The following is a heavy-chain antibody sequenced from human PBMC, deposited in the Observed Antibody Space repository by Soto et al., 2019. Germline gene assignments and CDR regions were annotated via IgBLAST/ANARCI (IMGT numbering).Heavy chain of an antibody. CDR2: ISYDGSNK. D-gene: IGHD3-3*01. V-gene: IGHV3-30*18. J-gene: IGHJ4*02. Sequence: GGSLRLSCAASGFTFSSYGMHWVRQAPGKGLEWVAVISYDGSNKYYADSVKGRFTISRDNSKNTLYLQMNSLRAEDTAVYYCAKSPTVFVSRGYYCRHWGQGTLVTVSS. CDR1: GFTFSSYG. CDR3: AKSPTVFVSRGYYCRH.